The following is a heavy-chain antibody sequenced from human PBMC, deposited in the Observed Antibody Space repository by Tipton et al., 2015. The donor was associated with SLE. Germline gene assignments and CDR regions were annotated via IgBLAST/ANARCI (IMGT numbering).Heavy chain of an antibody. V-gene: IGHV3-7*01. Sequence: GSLRLSCAASGFTFSTHWMTWVRQAPGKGLEWVANIKQDGLEKSYADSVKGRFTISRDNANDVLFLQMDSLRAEDTAVYFCARRFRLGELSPLDYWGQGTLVTVSS. CDR3: ARRFRLGELSPLDY. D-gene: IGHD3-16*01. CDR2: IKQDGLEK. CDR1: GFTFSTHW. J-gene: IGHJ4*02.